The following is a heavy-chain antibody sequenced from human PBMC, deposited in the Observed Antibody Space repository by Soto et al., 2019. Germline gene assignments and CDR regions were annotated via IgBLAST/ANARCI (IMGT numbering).Heavy chain of an antibody. Sequence: LTCTVSGGSISSSSYYWGWIRQPPGKGLEWIGSIYYSGSTYYNPSLKSRVTISVDTSKNQFSLKLSSVTAADTAVYYCARHMTTVTRFDYWGQGTLVTVSS. CDR1: GGSISSSSYY. V-gene: IGHV4-39*01. CDR2: IYYSGST. CDR3: ARHMTTVTRFDY. D-gene: IGHD4-17*01. J-gene: IGHJ4*02.